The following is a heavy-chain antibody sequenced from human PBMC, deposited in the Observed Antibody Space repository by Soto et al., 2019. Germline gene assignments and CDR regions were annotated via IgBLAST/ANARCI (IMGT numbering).Heavy chain of an antibody. CDR1: DLTFTSYA. Sequence: PWGSLTLSCASSDLTFTSYAMHWVRQAPGKGLEWVAIIWYDGSNKYYADPVKGRFTISRDNSKNTVYLQMNSLRAEGTAMYYCEAGEPLHYRGQGTMVTVSS. D-gene: IGHD3-10*01. J-gene: IGHJ4*02. V-gene: IGHV3-33*08. CDR3: EAGEPLHY. CDR2: IWYDGSNK.